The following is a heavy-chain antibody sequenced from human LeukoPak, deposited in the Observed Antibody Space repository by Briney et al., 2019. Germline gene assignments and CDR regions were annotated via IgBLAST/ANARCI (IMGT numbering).Heavy chain of an antibody. Sequence: PGGSLRLSCAASGFTFSDYYMSWIRQAPGKGLEWVSYISSSCSTIYYADSVKVRFTISRDNAKNSLYLQMNSLRAEDTAVYYGARTASEGPDLRAYWFDPWGQGTLVTVSS. V-gene: IGHV3-11*04. CDR2: ISSSCSTI. CDR1: GFTFSDYY. CDR3: ARTASEGPDLRAYWFDP. J-gene: IGHJ5*02. D-gene: IGHD1-14*01.